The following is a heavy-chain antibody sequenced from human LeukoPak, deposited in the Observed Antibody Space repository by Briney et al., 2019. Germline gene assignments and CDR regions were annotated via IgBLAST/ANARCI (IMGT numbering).Heavy chain of an antibody. D-gene: IGHD6-19*01. Sequence: SGPTLMNPTQTLTLTCTLSGFSLTSSGVGVGWIRQPPGKALECLGLIYWDDDKRYSPSLKSRVTIAKDTSKNQVVLTMTNMDPVDTATYYCSRTRRGQIGWTNDYWGQGTLVTVSS. CDR2: IYWDDDK. CDR1: GFSLTSSGVG. V-gene: IGHV2-5*02. J-gene: IGHJ4*02. CDR3: SRTRRGQIGWTNDY.